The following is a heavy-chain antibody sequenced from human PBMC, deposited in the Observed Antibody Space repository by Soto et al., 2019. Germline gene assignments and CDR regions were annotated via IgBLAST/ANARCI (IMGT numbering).Heavy chain of an antibody. V-gene: IGHV3-33*01. J-gene: IGHJ6*02. CDR3: ARDASYYSLWSGYYPSRNGMDV. CDR2: IWYDGSKK. CDR1: GFTFSSFG. D-gene: IGHD3-3*01. Sequence: QVQVVESGGGVVQPGGSLRLSCAASGFTFSSFGMHWVRQAPGKGLEWVSVIWYDGSKKSYGDSVKGRFTISRDNSRNTVDLQITSLRADDTAVYYCARDASYYSLWSGYYPSRNGMDVWGQGTMVTVSS.